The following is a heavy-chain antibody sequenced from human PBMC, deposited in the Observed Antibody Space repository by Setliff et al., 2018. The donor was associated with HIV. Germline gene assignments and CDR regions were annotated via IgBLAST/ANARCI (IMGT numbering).Heavy chain of an antibody. J-gene: IGHJ2*01. D-gene: IGHD6-19*01. CDR3: ARLRIAVAGTLYWYFDL. CDR1: GGSISSSSYY. V-gene: IGHV4-39*07. Sequence: KTSETLSLTCTVSGGSISSSSYYWGWIRQPPGKGLEWIGNIYYSGSTYYNPSFKSRVTISVDTSKNQFSLKLSSVTAADTAVYYCARLRIAVAGTLYWYFDLWGRGTLVTVSS. CDR2: IYYSGST.